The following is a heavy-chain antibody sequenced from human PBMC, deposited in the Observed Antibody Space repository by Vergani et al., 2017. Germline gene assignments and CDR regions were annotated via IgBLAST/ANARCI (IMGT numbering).Heavy chain of an antibody. CDR2: ISGSGGST. J-gene: IGHJ4*02. D-gene: IGHD2-21*01. Sequence: EVQLLESGGGLVQPGGSLRLSGTASGFTFSSYAMSWVRQAPGKGLEWVSAISGSGGSTYYADSVKGRFTISRDNSKNTLYLQMNSLRAEDTAVYYCAKVRWHIAVVIANFDYWGQGTLVTVSS. CDR3: AKVRWHIAVVIANFDY. CDR1: GFTFSSYA. V-gene: IGHV3-23*01.